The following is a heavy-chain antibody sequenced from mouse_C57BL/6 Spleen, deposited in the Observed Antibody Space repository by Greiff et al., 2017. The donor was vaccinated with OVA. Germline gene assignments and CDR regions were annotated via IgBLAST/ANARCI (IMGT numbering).Heavy chain of an antibody. CDR2: IDPENGDT. Sequence: EVQGVESGAELVRPGASVKLSCTASGFNIKDDYMHWVKQRPEQGLEWIGWIDPENGDTEYASKFQGKATITADTSSNTAYLQLSSLTSEDTAFYYCTTGTNCYGSSYAFAYWGQGTLVTVSA. J-gene: IGHJ3*01. V-gene: IGHV14-4*01. CDR3: TTGTNCYGSSYAFAY. CDR1: GFNIKDDY. D-gene: IGHD1-1*01.